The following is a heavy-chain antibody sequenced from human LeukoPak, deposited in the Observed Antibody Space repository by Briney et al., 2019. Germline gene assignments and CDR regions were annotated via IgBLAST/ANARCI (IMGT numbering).Heavy chain of an antibody. CDR3: ARDPQVGWFDP. Sequence: SETLSLTCTVSGGSISSYYWSWIRQPAGKGLEWIGRIYGSGNTNYNPSLKSRVTMSLDTSTNQFSLKLSSVTAADTAVYYRARDPQVGWFDPWGQGTLVTVSS. D-gene: IGHD2-2*01. CDR1: GGSISSYY. CDR2: IYGSGNT. V-gene: IGHV4-4*07. J-gene: IGHJ5*02.